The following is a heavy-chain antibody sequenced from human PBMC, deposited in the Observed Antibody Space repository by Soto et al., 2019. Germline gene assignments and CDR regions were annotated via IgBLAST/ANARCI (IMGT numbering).Heavy chain of an antibody. V-gene: IGHV4-59*01. Sequence: SETLSLTCTVSGDSNSSDYWNWMRQPPGKGLEWIGHIHDSGDTNHNPALGSRVNISLDTSKKKFSLNLTSVTAADTAVYFCERSTFRHAFDIWGQGTMVTVSS. D-gene: IGHD2-21*01. CDR3: ERSTFRHAFDI. CDR1: GDSNSSDY. CDR2: IHDSGDT. J-gene: IGHJ3*02.